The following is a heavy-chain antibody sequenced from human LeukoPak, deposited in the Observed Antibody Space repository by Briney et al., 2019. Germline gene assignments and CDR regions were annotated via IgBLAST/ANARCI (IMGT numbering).Heavy chain of an antibody. CDR3: ARGGATPCFDY. CDR1: GGSISSSSYY. Sequence: SETLSLTCTVSGGSISSSSYYWGWIRQPPGKGLEWIGSIYYSGSTYYNPSLKSRVTISVDTSKNQFSLKLSSVTAADTAVYYCARGGATPCFDYWGQGTLVTVSS. CDR2: IYYSGST. J-gene: IGHJ4*02. D-gene: IGHD1-26*01. V-gene: IGHV4-39*01.